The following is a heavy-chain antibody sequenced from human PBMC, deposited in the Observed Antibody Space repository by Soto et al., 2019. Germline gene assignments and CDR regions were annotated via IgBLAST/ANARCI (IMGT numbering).Heavy chain of an antibody. V-gene: IGHV3-64*01. J-gene: IGHJ3*02. CDR2: ISSNGGST. Sequence: GSLRLSCAASGFTFSSYAMHWVRQAPGKGLDYVSAISSNGGSTYYANSVKGRFTISRDNSKNTLYLQMGSLRAEDMAVYYCARPRGLLFCSRRPLDAFDIWGQGTMVTVSS. CDR1: GFTFSSYA. CDR3: ARPRGLLFCSRRPLDAFDI. D-gene: IGHD3-9*01.